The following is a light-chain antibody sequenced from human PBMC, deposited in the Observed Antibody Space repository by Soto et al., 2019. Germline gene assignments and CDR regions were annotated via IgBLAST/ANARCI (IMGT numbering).Light chain of an antibody. CDR2: GAS. J-gene: IGKJ4*01. CDR1: QSVTSSY. V-gene: IGKV3-20*01. Sequence: EIVLTQCPGTMYLSPGERATLSCRASQSVTSSYLAWYQQKPGQAPRLLIYGASSRATGIPDRFSGSGSGTDFTHTISRLEPEDFAVYYCQQYGSSPAFVGGTKVEIK. CDR3: QQYGSSPA.